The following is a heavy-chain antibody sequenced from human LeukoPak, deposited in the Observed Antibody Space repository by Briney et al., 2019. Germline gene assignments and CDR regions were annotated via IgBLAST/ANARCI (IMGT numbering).Heavy chain of an antibody. CDR3: ARRMIATIGPSFDS. Sequence: GGSLRLSCAASGFTFSSYALSWVRQAPGKGLEWVSAISGTGGNTYYADFVMGRFTFSRDNSKNTLYLQMNSLRAEDTAIYYCARRMIATIGPSFDSWGQGTLVTVSS. CDR1: GFTFSSYA. D-gene: IGHD5-24*01. V-gene: IGHV3-23*01. J-gene: IGHJ4*02. CDR2: ISGTGGNT.